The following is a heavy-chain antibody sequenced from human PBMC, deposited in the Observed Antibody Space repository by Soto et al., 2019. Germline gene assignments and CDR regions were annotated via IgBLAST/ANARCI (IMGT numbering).Heavy chain of an antibody. V-gene: IGHV1-69*06. D-gene: IGHD3-22*01. Sequence: VKVSCKASGGTFSSYAISWVRQAPGQGLEWMGGIIPIFGTANYAQKFQGRVTITADKSTSTAYMELSSLRSEDTAVYYCARERDYYDSSGYYYPWGQGTLVTVSS. CDR2: IIPIFGTA. CDR1: GGTFSSYA. J-gene: IGHJ5*02. CDR3: ARERDYYDSSGYYYP.